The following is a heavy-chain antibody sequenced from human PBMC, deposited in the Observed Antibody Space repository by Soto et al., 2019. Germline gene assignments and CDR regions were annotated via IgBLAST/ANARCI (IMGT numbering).Heavy chain of an antibody. D-gene: IGHD3-22*01. CDR1: GFTFSSYA. CDR2: ISGSGGIT. CDR3: AKGEYYYDSSGYYSGY. Sequence: GGSLRLSCAAAGFTFSSYAMSWVRQAPGKGLEWVSAISGSGGITYYADSVKGRFTISRDNSKNTLYLQMNSLRAEDTAVYYCAKGEYYYDSSGYYSGYWGQGTLVTVSS. J-gene: IGHJ4*02. V-gene: IGHV3-23*01.